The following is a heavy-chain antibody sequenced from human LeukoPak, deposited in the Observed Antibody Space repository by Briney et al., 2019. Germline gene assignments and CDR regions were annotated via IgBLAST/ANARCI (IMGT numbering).Heavy chain of an antibody. CDR1: GGSISSSSYY. CDR3: VAGTAKVMDWFDP. V-gene: IGHV4-39*01. CDR2: IYYSGST. J-gene: IGHJ5*02. Sequence: SETLSLTCTVSGGSISSSSYYWGWIRQPPGKGLEWIGSIYYSGSTYYNPSLKSRVTISVDTSKNQFSLKLSSVTAADTAVYYCVAGTAKVMDWFDPWGQGTLVTVSS. D-gene: IGHD5-18*01.